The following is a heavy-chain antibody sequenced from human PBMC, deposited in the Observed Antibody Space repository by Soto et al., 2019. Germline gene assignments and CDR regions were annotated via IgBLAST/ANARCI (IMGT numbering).Heavy chain of an antibody. D-gene: IGHD2-2*01. J-gene: IGHJ4*02. Sequence: QVQLVQSGAEVKKPESSVKVSCKTSGGTFVRHVIRWVRQAPGQGPEWMGKINSLSGIPNYAQKFQDRVTFTADTDSSTAYMELSSLRSDDTAVYYCASPACAATWCSPSHNLEHWGQGTLVTVSS. CDR3: ASPACAATWCSPSHNLEH. V-gene: IGHV1-69*09. CDR2: INSLSGIP. CDR1: GGTFVRHV.